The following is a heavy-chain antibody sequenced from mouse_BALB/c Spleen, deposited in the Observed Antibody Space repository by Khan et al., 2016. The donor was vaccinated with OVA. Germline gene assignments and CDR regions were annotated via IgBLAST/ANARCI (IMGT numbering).Heavy chain of an antibody. Sequence: QVQLKESGLGLVAPSQSLSITCTVSGFSLTYFGVNWVRQPPGKGLEWLGVIWGDGTTNYHSGLKSRLTITKDNSKSQVFLTLNSLQTDDTATYYYARFTTATGNYYVMDYWGQGTSVTVSS. CDR3: ARFTTATGNYYVMDY. D-gene: IGHD1-2*01. CDR1: GFSLTYFG. V-gene: IGHV2-3*01. CDR2: IWGDGTT. J-gene: IGHJ4*01.